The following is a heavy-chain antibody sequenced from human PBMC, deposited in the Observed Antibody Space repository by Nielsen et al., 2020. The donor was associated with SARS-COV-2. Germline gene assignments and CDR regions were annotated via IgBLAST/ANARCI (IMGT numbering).Heavy chain of an antibody. Sequence: GESLKISCAASGFTFSNYYMSWVRQAPGKGLEWVSGINWNGGSTGYADSVKGRFTISRDNAKNSLYLQMNSLRAEDTALYHCARGGELVDYWGQGTLVTVSS. CDR3: ARGGELVDY. CDR1: GFTFSNYY. J-gene: IGHJ4*02. CDR2: INWNGGST. V-gene: IGHV3-20*01. D-gene: IGHD1-26*01.